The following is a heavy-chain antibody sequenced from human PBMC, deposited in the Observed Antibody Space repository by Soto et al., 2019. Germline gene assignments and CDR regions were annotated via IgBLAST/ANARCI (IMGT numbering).Heavy chain of an antibody. D-gene: IGHD6-19*01. Sequence: SVKVSCKASRVAFSKFIVTWVRQAPGLGLERVGGIIPIFGTANYAQKFQGRVTITADESTSTSYMEVNNLRSEDTAVYYCAKVRYSSPMGYYYGMDVWGQGTTVTVSS. CDR3: AKVRYSSPMGYYYGMDV. CDR1: RVAFSKFI. V-gene: IGHV1-69*13. CDR2: IIPIFGTA. J-gene: IGHJ6*02.